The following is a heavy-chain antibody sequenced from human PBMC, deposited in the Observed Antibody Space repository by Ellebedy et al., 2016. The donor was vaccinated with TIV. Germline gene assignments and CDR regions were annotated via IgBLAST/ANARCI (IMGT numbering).Heavy chain of an antibody. V-gene: IGHV1-18*04. CDR2: IVAHNGNR. CDR3: ATSATFIERGRADY. Sequence: ASVKVSCKASGYALASDSISWVRQAPGQGLEWMGGIVAHNGNRYYKQSLQDRVTMTTDTSTNTAYMELRSLTSDDTAVYYCATSATFIERGRADYWGQGTLVIVSS. D-gene: IGHD1-1*01. J-gene: IGHJ4*02. CDR1: GYALASDS.